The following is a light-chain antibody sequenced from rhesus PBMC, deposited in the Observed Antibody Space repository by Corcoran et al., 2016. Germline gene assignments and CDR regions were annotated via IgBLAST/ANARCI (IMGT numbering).Light chain of an antibody. CDR3: QQYSSRPYS. CDR1: QSISSW. V-gene: IGKV1-22*01. CDR2: KAS. Sequence: DIQMTQSPSSLSASVGDPVTITCRASQSISSWLAWYQQKPGKAPKRLIYKASSLQSGVPSRVSGSGYGTDFTLTVSSLQSEDLATDYCQQYSSRPYSFGQVTKVEIK. J-gene: IGKJ2*01.